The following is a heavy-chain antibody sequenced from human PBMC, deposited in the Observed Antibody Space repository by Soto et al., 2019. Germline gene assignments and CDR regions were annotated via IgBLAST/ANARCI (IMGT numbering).Heavy chain of an antibody. J-gene: IGHJ6*04. D-gene: IGHD2-15*01. CDR3: ERGVVVAAMDV. CDR2: IYYSGST. Sequence: SETLSLTCTVSGGSISSYYWSWIRQPPGKGLEWIGYIYYSGSTNYNPSLKSRVTISVDTSKNQFSLKLSSVTAADTAVYYCERGVVVAAMDVWGKGNTITVSS. V-gene: IGHV4-59*01. CDR1: GGSISSYY.